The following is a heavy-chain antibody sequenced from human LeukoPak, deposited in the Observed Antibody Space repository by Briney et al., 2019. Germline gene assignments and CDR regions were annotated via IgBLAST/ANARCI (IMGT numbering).Heavy chain of an antibody. D-gene: IGHD3-22*01. CDR3: AGGNYYDSSGYYRPNPFDY. CDR2: ISAYNGNT. V-gene: IGHV1-18*01. J-gene: IGHJ4*02. CDR1: GYTFTSYG. Sequence: GASVKVSCKASGYTFTSYGISWVRQAPGQGLEWMGWISAYNGNTNYAQKLQGRVTMTTDTSTSTACMELRSLRSDDTAVYYCAGGNYYDSSGYYRPNPFDYWGQGTLVTVSS.